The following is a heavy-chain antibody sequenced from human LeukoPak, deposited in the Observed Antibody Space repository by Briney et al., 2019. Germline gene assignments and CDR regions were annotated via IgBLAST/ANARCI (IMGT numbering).Heavy chain of an antibody. J-gene: IGHJ3*02. CDR2: IYHSGMS. CDR3: ARGGYYDNTGSRDALDI. Sequence: SETLSLTCTVSGYSISSGYYWGWIRQPPGKGLEWIGSIYHSGMSFYNPSLKSRVTISVDTSKNQFSLRLSSVTAADTAVYYCARGGYYDNTGSRDALDIWGQGTMVTVSS. D-gene: IGHD3-22*01. V-gene: IGHV4-38-2*02. CDR1: GYSISSGYY.